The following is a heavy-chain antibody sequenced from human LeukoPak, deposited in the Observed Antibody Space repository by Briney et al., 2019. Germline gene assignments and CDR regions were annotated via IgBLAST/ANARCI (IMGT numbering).Heavy chain of an antibody. CDR2: ISSSSSYI. D-gene: IGHD3-22*01. V-gene: IGHV3-21*04. CDR3: ASSRGYYYDSSVFFDY. Sequence: PGGSLRLSCAASGFTFSSYSMNWVRQAPGKGLEWVSSISSSSSYIYYADSVKGRFTISRDNAKNSLYLQMNSLKAEDTAVYYCASSRGYYYDSSVFFDYWGQGTLVTVSS. CDR1: GFTFSSYS. J-gene: IGHJ4*02.